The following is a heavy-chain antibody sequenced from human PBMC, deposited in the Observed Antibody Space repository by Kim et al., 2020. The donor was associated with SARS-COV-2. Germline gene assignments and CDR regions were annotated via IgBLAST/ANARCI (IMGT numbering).Heavy chain of an antibody. Sequence: SETLSLTCTVSGGSISSYYWSWIRQPPGKGLEWIGYIYYSGSTNYNPSLKSRVTISVDTSKNQFSLKLSSVTAADTAVYYCARFLISVGELRAYYYGMDVWGQGTTVTVSS. CDR2: IYYSGST. V-gene: IGHV4-59*13. J-gene: IGHJ6*02. CDR1: GGSISSYY. CDR3: ARFLISVGELRAYYYGMDV. D-gene: IGHD1-26*01.